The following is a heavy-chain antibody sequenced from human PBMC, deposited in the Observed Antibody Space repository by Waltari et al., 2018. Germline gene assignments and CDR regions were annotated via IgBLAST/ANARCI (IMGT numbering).Heavy chain of an antibody. Sequence: EVQLVESGGGLIKPGGSLRLSCAVSGVTVTSNYMSWVRQAPGKGLEWVSVIYSGGSTYYADSVKGRFTISRDNSKNTLYLQMNSLRAEDTAVYYCAGCRPLDFYFDYWGQGNLVTVSS. CDR2: IYSGGST. CDR3: AGCRPLDFYFDY. V-gene: IGHV3-53*01. J-gene: IGHJ4*02. CDR1: GVTVTSNY.